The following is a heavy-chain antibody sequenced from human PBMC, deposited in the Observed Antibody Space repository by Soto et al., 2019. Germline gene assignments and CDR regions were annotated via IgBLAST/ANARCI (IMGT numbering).Heavy chain of an antibody. CDR1: GYTFTTYG. CDR3: ARGRYGDY. J-gene: IGHJ4*02. V-gene: IGHV1-18*01. D-gene: IGHD1-1*01. Sequence: QVHLVQSGAEVKKPGASVKVSCKGSGYTFTTYGITWVRQAPGQGLEWMGWIGAHNGKTNYAQKLQGRVTVTRDTSTSTAYMELRSLRSADTAVYYCARGRYGDYWGQGALVTVSS. CDR2: IGAHNGKT.